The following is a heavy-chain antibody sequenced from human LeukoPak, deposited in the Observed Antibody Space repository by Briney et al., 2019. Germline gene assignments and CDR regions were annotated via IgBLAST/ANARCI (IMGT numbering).Heavy chain of an antibody. Sequence: GGSLRLSCAPSGFTFSGSAMHWVRQASGKGLEWVGRIRSKANSYATAYAASVKGRFTISRDDSKNTAYLQMNSLKTEDTAVYYCTRHEDRRFDRWGQGTLVTVSS. CDR2: IRSKANSYAT. J-gene: IGHJ5*02. CDR1: GFTFSGSA. CDR3: TRHEDRRFDR. V-gene: IGHV3-73*01.